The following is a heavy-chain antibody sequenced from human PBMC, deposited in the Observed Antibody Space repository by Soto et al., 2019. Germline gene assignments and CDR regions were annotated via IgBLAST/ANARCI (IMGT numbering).Heavy chain of an antibody. CDR1: GFTFSSYA. Sequence: EVQLLESGGGLVQPGGSLRISCAASGFTFSSYAMSWVRQAPGKGREWVSAISGSGGTTYYADSVKGRFTISRDNSKKTLYLQMNSLRAEDPAVYYCAKTANGWFSAFDIWGQGTRVTVSS. CDR3: AKTANGWFSAFDI. D-gene: IGHD6-19*01. V-gene: IGHV3-23*01. J-gene: IGHJ3*02. CDR2: ISGSGGTT.